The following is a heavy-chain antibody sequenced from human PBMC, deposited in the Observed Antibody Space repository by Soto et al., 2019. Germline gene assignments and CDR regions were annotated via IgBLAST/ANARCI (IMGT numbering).Heavy chain of an antibody. J-gene: IGHJ1*01. D-gene: IGHD2-8*01. V-gene: IGHV4-30-4*01. CDR2: IYYSGST. CDR1: GGSISSGDYY. Sequence: SETLSLTCTVSGGSISSGDYYWSWIRQPPGKGLEWIGYIYYSGSTYYNPSLKSRVTISVDTSKNQFSLKLSSVTAADTAVYYCATVYCTNGVCYEYFQHWGQGTLVTVSS. CDR3: ATVYCTNGVCYEYFQH.